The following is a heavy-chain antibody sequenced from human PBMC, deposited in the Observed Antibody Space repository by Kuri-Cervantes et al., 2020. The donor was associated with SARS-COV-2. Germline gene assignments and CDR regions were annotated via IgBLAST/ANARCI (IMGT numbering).Heavy chain of an antibody. J-gene: IGHJ6*03. CDR2: INPNSSGT. CDR1: GYTFTGYY. Sequence: ASVKVSCKASGYTFTGYYMHWVRQAPGQGLEWMGWINPNSSGTNYAQKLQGRVTMTTDTSTSTAYMELRGLRADDTAVYYCARVIVGATYYYYYYMDVWGKGTTVTVSS. V-gene: IGHV1-2*02. D-gene: IGHD1-26*01. CDR3: ARVIVGATYYYYYYMDV.